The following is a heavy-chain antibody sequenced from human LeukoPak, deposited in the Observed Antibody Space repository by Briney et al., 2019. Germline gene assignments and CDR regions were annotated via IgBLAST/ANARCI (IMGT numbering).Heavy chain of an antibody. CDR1: GFTFSSYA. Sequence: GESLSLTCAASGFTFSSYALSWVRQAPGKGLEWVSAISGSGGSTYYADSVKGRFTISRDNSKNTLYLQMNSLRAEDTAVYYCAKDYSGAGYSSSWYEVGVDYWGQGTLVTVSS. D-gene: IGHD6-13*01. CDR3: AKDYSGAGYSSSWYEVGVDY. V-gene: IGHV3-23*01. CDR2: ISGSGGST. J-gene: IGHJ4*02.